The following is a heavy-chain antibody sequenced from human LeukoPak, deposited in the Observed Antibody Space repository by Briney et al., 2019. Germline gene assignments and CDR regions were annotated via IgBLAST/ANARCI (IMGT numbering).Heavy chain of an antibody. D-gene: IGHD6-6*01. Sequence: PSQTLSLTCAVSGGSISSGGYSWSWIRQPPGKGLEWIGYIYHSGSTYYNPSLKSRVTISVDRSKNQFSLKLSSVTAADTAVYYCARAPEEGIAARGGFDYWGQGTLVNVSS. CDR2: IYHSGST. CDR3: ARAPEEGIAARGGFDY. V-gene: IGHV4-30-2*01. CDR1: GGSISSGGYS. J-gene: IGHJ4*02.